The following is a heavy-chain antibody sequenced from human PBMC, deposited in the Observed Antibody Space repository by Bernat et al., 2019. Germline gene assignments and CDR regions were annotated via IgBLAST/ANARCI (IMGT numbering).Heavy chain of an antibody. D-gene: IGHD5-18*01. CDR1: GFTFSDYY. CDR2: ISSSSSYT. V-gene: IGHV3-11*06. J-gene: IGHJ4*02. CDR3: ARGSVRSYTAIPGSPRLYYFDY. Sequence: QVLLVESGGGLVKPGGSLRLSCAASGFTFSDYYMSWIRQAPGKGLEWGSYISSSSSYTNYADSVKGRFTISRDNAKNSLYLQMNSLRAEDTAVYYCARGSVRSYTAIPGSPRLYYFDYWGQGTLVTVSS.